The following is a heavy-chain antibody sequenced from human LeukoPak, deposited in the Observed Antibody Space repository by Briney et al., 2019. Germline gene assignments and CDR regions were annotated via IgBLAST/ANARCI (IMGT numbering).Heavy chain of an antibody. CDR2: IKSKTDGWTA. CDR1: GFTFNNAW. CDR3: TTRTTVTTMGTDY. V-gene: IGHV3-15*01. Sequence: GGSLSLSCAASGFTFNNAWMSWVRQAPGKGLEWVGLIKSKTDGWTADYVAPVKGRFTISRDDSKNTLFLQMNSLKTEDTAVYYCTTRTTVTTMGTDYWGQGTLVTVSS. J-gene: IGHJ4*02. D-gene: IGHD4-17*01.